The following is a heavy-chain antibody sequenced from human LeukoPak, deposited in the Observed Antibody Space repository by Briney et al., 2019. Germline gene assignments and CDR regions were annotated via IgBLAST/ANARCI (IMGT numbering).Heavy chain of an antibody. CDR1: GYTFTSYG. D-gene: IGHD1-26*01. V-gene: IGHV1-18*01. CDR3: ARGSDSGSYYYYYYMDV. CDR2: ISAYNGNT. Sequence: ASVKVSCKASGYTFTSYGISWVRQAPGQGLEWMGWISAYNGNTNYAQKLQGRVTMTTDTSTSTAYMELRSLRSDDTAVYYCARGSDSGSYYYYYYMDVWGKGTTVTVSS. J-gene: IGHJ6*03.